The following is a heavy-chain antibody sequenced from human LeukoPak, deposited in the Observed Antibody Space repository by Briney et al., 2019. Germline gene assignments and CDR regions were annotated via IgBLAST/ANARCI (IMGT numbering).Heavy chain of an antibody. CDR1: GGSFSGYY. J-gene: IGHJ5*02. V-gene: IGHV4-34*01. CDR2: INHSGST. Sequence: XPSETLSLTCGVYGGSFSGYYWSWIRQPPGKGLEWIGEINHSGSTNYNPSLKSRVTISVDTSKNHFSLKLSSVTAADTAVYYCARDCDWFDPWGQGTLVTVSS. D-gene: IGHD2-21*01. CDR3: ARDCDWFDP.